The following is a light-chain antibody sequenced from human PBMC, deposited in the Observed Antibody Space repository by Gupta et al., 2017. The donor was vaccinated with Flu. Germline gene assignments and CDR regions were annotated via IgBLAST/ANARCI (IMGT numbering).Light chain of an antibody. Sequence: DIVMTQYPLFLPVTPAEPASISCRSSQSLLHSNGYNYLDWYLQKPGQSPQLLIYLGSNRASGVPDRFSGSGSGTDFTLKISRVEAEDVGVYYCMQALQTPLTFGRGTKVEIK. CDR3: MQALQTPLT. CDR2: LGS. CDR1: QSLLHSNGYNY. J-gene: IGKJ4*01. V-gene: IGKV2-28*01.